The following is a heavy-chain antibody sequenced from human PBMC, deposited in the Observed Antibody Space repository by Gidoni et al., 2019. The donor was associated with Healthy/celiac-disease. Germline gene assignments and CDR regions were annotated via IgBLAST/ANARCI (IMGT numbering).Heavy chain of an antibody. CDR2: IYYSGST. CDR3: ARHKTHPPMTTVTYYGMDV. J-gene: IGHJ6*02. CDR1: GGSISSYY. Sequence: QVQLQESGPGLVKPSETLSLTCTVSGGSISSYYWSWIRQPPGKGLEWIRYIYYSGSTNYNPSLKSRVTISVDTSKNQFSLKLSSVTAADTAVYYCARHKTHPPMTTVTYYGMDVWGQGTTVTVSS. D-gene: IGHD4-17*01. V-gene: IGHV4-59*08.